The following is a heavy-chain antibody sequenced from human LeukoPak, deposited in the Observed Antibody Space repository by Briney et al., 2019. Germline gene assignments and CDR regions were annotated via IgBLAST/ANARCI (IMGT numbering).Heavy chain of an antibody. D-gene: IGHD3-10*01. CDR1: GYIFTTYY. V-gene: IGHV1-46*01. CDR2: INPGGGST. Sequence: ASVKVSCKASGYIFTTYYIHWVRHAPGQGLEWMGVINPGGGSTSYAQKFQGRVTITADKSTSTAYMELSSLRSEDTAVYYCALPGDGSESFDYWGQGTLVTVSS. CDR3: ALPGDGSESFDY. J-gene: IGHJ4*02.